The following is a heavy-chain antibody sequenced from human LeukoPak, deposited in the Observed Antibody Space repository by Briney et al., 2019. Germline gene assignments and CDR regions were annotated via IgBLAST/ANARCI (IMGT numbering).Heavy chain of an antibody. J-gene: IGHJ4*02. CDR1: GFTFSSFA. Sequence: PGGSLRLSCAASGFTFSSFAMHWVRQAPGKGLEYVSAISTSGGTTFYANSVKDRFTISRDNSKNTLYLHMGSLRPEDMAVYYCARANQFSGSGTYYNDFWGQGTLATVSS. CDR2: ISTSGGTT. D-gene: IGHD3-10*01. V-gene: IGHV3-64*01. CDR3: ARANQFSGSGTYYNDF.